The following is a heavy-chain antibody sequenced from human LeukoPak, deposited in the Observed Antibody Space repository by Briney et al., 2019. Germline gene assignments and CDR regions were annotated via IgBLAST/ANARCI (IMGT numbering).Heavy chain of an antibody. CDR1: GFAVSAKY. Sequence: GGSPRLSCAASGFAVSAKYMTWVRQAPGKGLEWVSVIYSDGDTYYADFVKGRFTISRDNSKNTLYLQMNSLRAEDTAVYYCATSGHPYNENDEGWFDPWGRGTLVTVAS. D-gene: IGHD1-1*01. CDR3: ATSGHPYNENDEGWFDP. J-gene: IGHJ5*02. CDR2: IYSDGDT. V-gene: IGHV3-53*01.